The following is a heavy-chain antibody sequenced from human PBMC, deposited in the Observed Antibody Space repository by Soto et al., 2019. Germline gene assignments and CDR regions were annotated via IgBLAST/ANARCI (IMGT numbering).Heavy chain of an antibody. V-gene: IGHV4-39*01. CDR2: IYYSGST. J-gene: IGHJ4*02. Sequence: SETKSLTCTVSDGYIRSSSYYWGWIRQPPGKGLEWIGSIYYSGSTYYNPSLKSRVTISVDTSKNQFSLKLSSVTAADTAVYYCARRQFGELSHWGQGTLVTVSS. CDR3: ARRQFGELSH. D-gene: IGHD3-10*01. CDR1: DGYIRSSSYY.